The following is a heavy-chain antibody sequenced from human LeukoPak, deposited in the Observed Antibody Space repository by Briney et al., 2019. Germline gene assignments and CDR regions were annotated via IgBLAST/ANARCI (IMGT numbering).Heavy chain of an antibody. CDR2: IYHSGST. Sequence: PSETLSLTCTVSGYSISSGYYWGWIRQPPGKGLEWIGEIYHSGSTNYNPSLKSRVTISLDNSKNQFSLKVNSVTAADTAMYYCARRAGDYSHPYDYWGQGTLVTVSS. J-gene: IGHJ4*02. V-gene: IGHV4-38-2*02. D-gene: IGHD3-22*01. CDR1: GYSISSGYY. CDR3: ARRAGDYSHPYDY.